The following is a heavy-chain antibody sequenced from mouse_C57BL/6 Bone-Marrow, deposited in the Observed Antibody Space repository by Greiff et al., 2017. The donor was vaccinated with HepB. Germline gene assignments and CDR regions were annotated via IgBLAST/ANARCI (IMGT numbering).Heavy chain of an antibody. CDR2: ISSGGSYT. Sequence: DVKLLESGGDLVKPGGSLKLSCAASGFTFSSYGMSWVRQTPDKRLEWVATISSGGSYTYYPDSVKGRFTISRDNAKNTLYLQMSSLKSEDTAMYYCARHGFDYWGQGTTLTVSS. CDR1: GFTFSSYG. V-gene: IGHV5-6*02. CDR3: ARHGFDY. J-gene: IGHJ2*01.